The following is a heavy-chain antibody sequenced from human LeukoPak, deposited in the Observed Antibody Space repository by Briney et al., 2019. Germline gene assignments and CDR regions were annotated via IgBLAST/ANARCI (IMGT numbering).Heavy chain of an antibody. D-gene: IGHD3-16*01. J-gene: IGHJ4*02. CDR2: ISSSSNYI. Sequence: GGSLRLSCAASGFTFTSYSMNWVRQAPGKGLEWVSSISSSSNYIYYADSVKGRFTISRDNAKNSLYLQMNSLRAEDTAVYYCASYGGASSTFDYWGQGTLVTVSS. V-gene: IGHV3-21*01. CDR1: GFTFTSYS. CDR3: ASYGGASSTFDY.